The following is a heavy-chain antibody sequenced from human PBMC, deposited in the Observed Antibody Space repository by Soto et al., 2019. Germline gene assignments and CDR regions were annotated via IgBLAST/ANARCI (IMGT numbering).Heavy chain of an antibody. CDR1: GDSVSSNSAA. D-gene: IGHD7-27*01. CDR2: TYYRSKWYN. CDR3: ARDRFGTGERAFDI. V-gene: IGHV6-1*01. Sequence: KQSQTLSLTCAISGDSVSSNSAAWNWIRQSPSRGLEWLGRTYYRSKWYNDYTVSVKSRITINPDTSKNQFSLQLNSVTPEDTAVYYWARDRFGTGERAFDIWGQGTMVTVSS. J-gene: IGHJ3*02.